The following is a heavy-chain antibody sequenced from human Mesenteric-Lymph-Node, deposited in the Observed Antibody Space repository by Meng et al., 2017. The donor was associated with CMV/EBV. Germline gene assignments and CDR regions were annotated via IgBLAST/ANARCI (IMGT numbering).Heavy chain of an antibody. V-gene: IGHV3-7*01. CDR3: ARDPVGMDV. CDR1: GFTFSSYY. J-gene: IGHJ6*02. Sequence: GESLKISCAASGFTFSSYYMSWVRQAPGKGLEWVANIKPDGSEKFYMDSVKGRFTISGDNAKNALHLQMESLRAEDTAVYYCARDPVGMDVWGQGTTVTVSS. CDR2: IKPDGSEK.